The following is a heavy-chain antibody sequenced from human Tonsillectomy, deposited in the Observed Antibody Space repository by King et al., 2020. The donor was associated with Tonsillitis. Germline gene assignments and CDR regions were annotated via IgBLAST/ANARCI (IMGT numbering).Heavy chain of an antibody. Sequence: VQLVESGGGVVQPGRSLRLSCAASGFTFSNFGMHWVRQAPGKGLEWVAVISYYGSNKYYTDSVKGRFTISRDNSNNTLYLQMNSLRAEDTAVYYCARDDYYDSSGFDYWGQGPLVSVSS. D-gene: IGHD3-22*01. CDR2: ISYYGSNK. J-gene: IGHJ4*02. CDR3: ARDDYYDSSGFDY. V-gene: IGHV3-30-3*01. CDR1: GFTFSNFG.